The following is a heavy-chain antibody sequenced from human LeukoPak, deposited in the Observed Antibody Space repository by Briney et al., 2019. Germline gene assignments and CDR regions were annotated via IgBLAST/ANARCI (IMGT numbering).Heavy chain of an antibody. D-gene: IGHD1-7*01. CDR1: GFTFSSYE. CDR2: ISSSGSTI. CDR3: AGGDWNYPTY. V-gene: IGHV3-48*03. J-gene: IGHJ4*02. Sequence: PGGSLRLSCAASGFTFSSYEMNWVRQAPGKGLEWVSYISSSGSTIYYADSVKGRFTISRDNAKNTLYLQMNSLRAEDTAVYYCAGGDWNYPTYWGQGTLATVSS.